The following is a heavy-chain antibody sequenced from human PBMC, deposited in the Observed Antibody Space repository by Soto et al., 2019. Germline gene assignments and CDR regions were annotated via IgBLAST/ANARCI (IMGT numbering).Heavy chain of an antibody. Sequence: GESLKISCKGSGYSFTRYWIGWVRQMPGKGLEWMGIIYPGDSDTRYSPSFQGQVTISADKSISTAYLQWSSLKASDTAMYYCARRVSRYDILWGEGGMDVWGQGTTVTVSS. CDR1: GYSFTRYW. J-gene: IGHJ6*02. V-gene: IGHV5-51*01. D-gene: IGHD3-9*01. CDR3: ARRVSRYDILWGEGGMDV. CDR2: IYPGDSDT.